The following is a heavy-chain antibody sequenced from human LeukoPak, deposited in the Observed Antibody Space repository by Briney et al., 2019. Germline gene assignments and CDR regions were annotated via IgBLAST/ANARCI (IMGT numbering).Heavy chain of an antibody. D-gene: IGHD1-26*01. CDR2: INPNSGGT. CDR1: GYTFNSYA. J-gene: IGHJ3*02. Sequence: GASVKVSCKASGYTFNSYAINWVRQAPGQGLEWMGWINPNSGGTNYAQKFQGRVTMTRDTSISTAYMELSRLRSDDTAVYYCARVLGVVGATAFDAFDIWGQGTMVTVSS. CDR3: ARVLGVVGATAFDAFDI. V-gene: IGHV1-2*02.